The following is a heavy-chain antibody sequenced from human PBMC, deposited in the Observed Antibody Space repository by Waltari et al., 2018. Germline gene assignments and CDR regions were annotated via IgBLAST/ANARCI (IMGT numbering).Heavy chain of an antibody. D-gene: IGHD3-10*01. CDR1: GGSISSSNW. V-gene: IGHV4-4*02. Sequence: QVQLQESGPGLVKPSGTLSLTCAVSGGSISSSNWWSWVRQPPGKGLEWIGEIYHSGTTNYNPSLKRRVTISVYKSKNQFSLKLSSVTAADTAVYYCARVPYGSGSDYYYYYGMDVWGQGTTVTVSS. J-gene: IGHJ6*02. CDR3: ARVPYGSGSDYYYYYGMDV. CDR2: IYHSGTT.